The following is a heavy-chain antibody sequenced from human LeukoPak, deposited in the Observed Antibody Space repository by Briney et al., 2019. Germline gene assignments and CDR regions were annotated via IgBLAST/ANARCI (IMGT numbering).Heavy chain of an antibody. J-gene: IGHJ5*02. V-gene: IGHV3-23*01. CDR1: GFTFSSYA. CDR2: ISGSGGST. D-gene: IGHD2-2*02. CDR3: ARDRGNIVVAPNAIMAWFDP. Sequence: GGSLRLSCAASGFTFSSYAMSWVGQAPGKGLEWVSAISGSGGSTYYADSVKGRFTISRDNSKTTLNLLMNSLRVEDTAMYHCARDRGNIVVAPNAIMAWFDPWGQGTLVTVSS.